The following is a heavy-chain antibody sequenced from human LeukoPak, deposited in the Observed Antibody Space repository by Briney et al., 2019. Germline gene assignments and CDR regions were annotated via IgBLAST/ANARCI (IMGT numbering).Heavy chain of an antibody. CDR3: ASGRYSSGYYYFDY. CDR2: IWYDGSNK. D-gene: IGHD3-22*01. J-gene: IGHJ4*02. Sequence: QAGGSLRLSCAASGFTFSSYGMNWVRQAPGKGLEWVAVIWYDGSNKYYADSVKGRFTISRDNSKNTLYLQMNSLIAEDTAVYYCASGRYSSGYYYFDYWGQGTLVTVSS. V-gene: IGHV3-33*08. CDR1: GFTFSSYG.